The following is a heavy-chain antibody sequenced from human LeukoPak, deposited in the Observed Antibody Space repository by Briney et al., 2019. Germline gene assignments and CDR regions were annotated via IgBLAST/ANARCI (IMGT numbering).Heavy chain of an antibody. V-gene: IGHV1-18*04. Sequence: GASVKVSCKASGYTFTTYGISWVRQAPGRGLEWMGWISTYNGNTNYAQKLQGRLTMTTDTSTSTAYMELRSLRSDDTAVYYCARAEQWLPRGVDYWGQGTLVTVSS. J-gene: IGHJ4*02. CDR3: ARAEQWLPRGVDY. CDR1: GYTFTTYG. D-gene: IGHD6-19*01. CDR2: ISTYNGNT.